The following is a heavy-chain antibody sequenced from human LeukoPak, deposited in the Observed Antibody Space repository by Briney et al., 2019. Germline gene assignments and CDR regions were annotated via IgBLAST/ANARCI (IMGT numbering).Heavy chain of an antibody. Sequence: GGSLRLSCAASGFIFSDYYMSWIRQTPEKGLEWLAYISSSSGYKNYADSLKGRFTISSDNAKNSVYLQMNSLSAEDTAVYYCARQGLYDSSDFWTFQHWGQGTLVTVSS. CDR3: ARQGLYDSSDFWTFQH. J-gene: IGHJ1*01. CDR2: ISSSSGYK. D-gene: IGHD3/OR15-3a*01. CDR1: GFIFSDYY. V-gene: IGHV3-11*06.